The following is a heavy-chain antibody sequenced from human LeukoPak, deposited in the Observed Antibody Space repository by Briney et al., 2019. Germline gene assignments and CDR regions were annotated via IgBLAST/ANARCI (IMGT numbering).Heavy chain of an antibody. D-gene: IGHD1-7*01. V-gene: IGHV1-2*02. CDR3: ARDGITGTLVKY. CDR2: INPNSGGT. CDR1: GYTFTGYY. Sequence: ASVKVSCKASGYTFTGYYMHWVRQAPGQGLEWMGWINPNSGGTNYAQKFQGRDTMTRDTSISTAYMELSRLRSDDTAVYYCARDGITGTLVKYWGQGTLVTVSS. J-gene: IGHJ4*02.